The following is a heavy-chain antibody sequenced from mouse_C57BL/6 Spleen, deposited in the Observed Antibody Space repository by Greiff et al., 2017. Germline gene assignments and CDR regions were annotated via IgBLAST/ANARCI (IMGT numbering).Heavy chain of an antibody. V-gene: IGHV1-81*01. Sequence: VKLMESGAELARPGASVKLSCKASGYTFTSYGISWVKQRTGQGLEWIGEIYPRSGNTYYNEKFKGKATLTADKSSSTAYMELRSLTSEDSAVYFCAREGLTGTRFAYWGQGTLVTVSA. CDR1: GYTFTSYG. CDR3: AREGLTGTRFAY. CDR2: IYPRSGNT. J-gene: IGHJ3*01. D-gene: IGHD4-1*01.